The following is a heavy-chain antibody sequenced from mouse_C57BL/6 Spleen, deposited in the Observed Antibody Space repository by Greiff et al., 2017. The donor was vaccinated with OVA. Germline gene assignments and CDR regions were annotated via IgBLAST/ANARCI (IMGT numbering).Heavy chain of an antibody. V-gene: IGHV1-26*01. CDR1: GYTFTDYY. J-gene: IGHJ3*01. CDR3: ARDDDGYYEGFAY. D-gene: IGHD2-3*01. Sequence: VQLQQSGPELVKPGASVKISCKASGYTFTDYYMNWVKQSHGKSLEWIGDINPNNGGTSYNQKFKGKATLTVDKSSSTAYMELRSLTSEDSAVYYCARDDDGYYEGFAYWGQGTLVTVSA. CDR2: INPNNGGT.